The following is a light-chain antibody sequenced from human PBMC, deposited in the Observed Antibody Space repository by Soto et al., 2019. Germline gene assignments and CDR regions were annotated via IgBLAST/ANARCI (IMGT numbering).Light chain of an antibody. V-gene: IGKV3-20*01. J-gene: IGKJ4*01. CDR1: QSVSSEY. Sequence: DMVLMQSPATLSLSPGERATLSCRASQSVSSEYLAWYQQKPGQAPRLLIDGASSRATGIPDRFSGSGSGTDFTLTIGRLEPEDFAVYYCQRYGSSPPLTFGGGTKV. CDR3: QRYGSSPPLT. CDR2: GAS.